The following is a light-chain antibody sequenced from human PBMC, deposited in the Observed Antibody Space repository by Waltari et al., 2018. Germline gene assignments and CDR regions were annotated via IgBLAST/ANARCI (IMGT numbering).Light chain of an antibody. J-gene: IGKJ1*01. V-gene: IGKV1-27*01. CDR1: QDISHK. CDR2: FAS. CDR3: QYGET. Sequence: DIRMTQSPSSLSAAVGDRVTITCRASQDISHKFAWYQQKQGKVPRLLIYFASTLQSGVPSRFSGSGPGAEFTLTISSLQPEDVATYYCQYGETFGQGTQVEI.